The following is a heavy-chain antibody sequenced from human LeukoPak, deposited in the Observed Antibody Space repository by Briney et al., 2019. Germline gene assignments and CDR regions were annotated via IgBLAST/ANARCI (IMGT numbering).Heavy chain of an antibody. V-gene: IGHV1-18*01. CDR2: ISAYNGDT. CDR3: ARDIRGGDGYNEGLYY. Sequence: ASVKVSCKTSGYIFAHNGISWVRQAPGQGPEWMGWISAYNGDTNYAQNLQGRVTMTRDTSTSTVYMELRSLRSDDTAVYYCARDIRGGDGYNEGLYYWGQGTLVTVSS. D-gene: IGHD5-24*01. J-gene: IGHJ4*02. CDR1: GYIFAHNG.